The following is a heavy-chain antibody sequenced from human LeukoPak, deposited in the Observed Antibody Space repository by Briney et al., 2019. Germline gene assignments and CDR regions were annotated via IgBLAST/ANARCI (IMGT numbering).Heavy chain of an antibody. J-gene: IGHJ6*03. CDR3: ARRRVGTTFFYYYYMDV. D-gene: IGHD2/OR15-2a*01. CDR1: GGSISSSSNY. Sequence: SKTLSLTCTVSGGSISSSSNYWGWIRQLPGRGLEWIGSIYYSGSTYYNPSLKRRVTISVDTSKNQFSLKLSSVTAADTAVYYCARRRVGTTFFYYYYMDVWGKGTTVTISS. CDR2: IYYSGST. V-gene: IGHV4-39*01.